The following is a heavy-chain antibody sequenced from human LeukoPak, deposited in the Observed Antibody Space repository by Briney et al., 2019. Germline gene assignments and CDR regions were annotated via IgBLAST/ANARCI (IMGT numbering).Heavy chain of an antibody. CDR3: ATDRLFPQSLGDLSYPAY. Sequence: GGSLRLSCAASRFSLSTYGMHWVRQAPGKGLEWVGFIRYDGTIKYYADSVKGRFTISRDNSKNTLYVQMSGLRAEDTAVYYCATDRLFPQSLGDLSYPAYWGQGTLVTVSS. J-gene: IGHJ4*02. CDR1: RFSLSTYG. CDR2: IRYDGTIK. D-gene: IGHD3-16*02. V-gene: IGHV3-30*02.